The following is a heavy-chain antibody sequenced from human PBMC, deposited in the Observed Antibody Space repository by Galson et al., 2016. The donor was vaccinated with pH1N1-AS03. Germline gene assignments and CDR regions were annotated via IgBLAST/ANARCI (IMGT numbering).Heavy chain of an antibody. J-gene: IGHJ4*02. Sequence: PALVKPTQTLTLTCTFSGFSLTTDDMCVSWLRHPPGQALEWLVRIDWADDKYHRASLKTRLITSKNTSKNQAVLKMTNVDPVDTATYYCARTRTEYYGSIDWGQGTLVTVSS. CDR2: IDWADDK. V-gene: IGHV2-70*11. CDR3: ARTRTEYYGSID. D-gene: IGHD3-10*01. CDR1: GFSLTTDDMC.